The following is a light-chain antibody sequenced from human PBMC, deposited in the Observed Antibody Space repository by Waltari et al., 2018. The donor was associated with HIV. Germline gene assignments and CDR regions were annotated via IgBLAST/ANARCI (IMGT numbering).Light chain of an antibody. V-gene: IGKV3-20*01. Sequence: EIVLTQSPGALSLSPGERAPLSCRASQSVSSSHLAWYQQRPGQAPRLLIYGTSSRATGIPDRFSGSGSGTDFTLTISRLEPEDFAVYYCQQYGSSAPLTFGGGTKVEIK. J-gene: IGKJ4*01. CDR3: QQYGSSAPLT. CDR1: QSVSSSH. CDR2: GTS.